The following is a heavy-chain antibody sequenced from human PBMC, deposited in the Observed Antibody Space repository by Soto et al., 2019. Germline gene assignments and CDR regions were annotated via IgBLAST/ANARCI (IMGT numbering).Heavy chain of an antibody. J-gene: IGHJ6*02. CDR2: IIPILGIA. CDR1: GGTFSSYA. CDR3: ARDTRYSGSYYYYYGMDV. Sequence: ASVKVSCKASGGTFSSYAISWVRQAPGQGLEWMGRIIPILGIANYAQKFQGRVTITADKSTSTAYMELSSLRSEDTAVYYCARDTRYSGSYYYYYGMDVWGQGTTVTVSS. V-gene: IGHV1-69*04. D-gene: IGHD1-26*01.